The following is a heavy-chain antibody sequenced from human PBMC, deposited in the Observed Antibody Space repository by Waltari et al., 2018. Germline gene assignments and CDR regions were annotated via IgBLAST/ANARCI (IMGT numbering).Heavy chain of an antibody. CDR1: GGSISSSSYY. CDR3: ARGGVYYYYGMDV. Sequence: QLQLQESGPGLVKPSETLSLTCTVSGGSISSSSYYWGWIRQPPGKGLEWIGSIYYSGGTYYNPSLKSRVTISVDKSKNQFSLKLSSVTAADTAVYYCARGGVYYYYGMDVWGQGTTVTVSS. J-gene: IGHJ6*02. V-gene: IGHV4-39*07. CDR2: IYYSGGT.